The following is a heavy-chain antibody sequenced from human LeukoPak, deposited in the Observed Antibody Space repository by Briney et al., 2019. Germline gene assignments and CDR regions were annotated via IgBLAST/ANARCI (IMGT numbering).Heavy chain of an antibody. Sequence: GGSLRLSCAASGFTFSSYAMSWVRQAPGKGLEWVSAISGSGGSTYYADSVKGRFTISRDNSKNSLYLQMNSLRAEDTAMYYCARDGWFGDYNWFDPWGQGTLVTVSS. CDR3: ARDGWFGDYNWFDP. CDR2: ISGSGGST. CDR1: GFTFSSYA. D-gene: IGHD3-10*01. J-gene: IGHJ5*02. V-gene: IGHV3-23*01.